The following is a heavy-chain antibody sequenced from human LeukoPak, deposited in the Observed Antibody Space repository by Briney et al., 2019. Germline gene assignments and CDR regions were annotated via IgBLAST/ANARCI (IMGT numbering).Heavy chain of an antibody. V-gene: IGHV4-34*01. CDR3: ARTDTNYGYYFDH. J-gene: IGHJ4*02. D-gene: IGHD4-11*01. CDR1: GGSFSDYY. CDR2: INHSGST. Sequence: SETLSLTCAVYGGSFSDYYWSRIRQSPGKGLEWIGEINHSGSTNYNPSLKSLVTISVDTSKNQFSLKLSSVTAADTAVYYCARTDTNYGYYFDHWGQGTLVTVSS.